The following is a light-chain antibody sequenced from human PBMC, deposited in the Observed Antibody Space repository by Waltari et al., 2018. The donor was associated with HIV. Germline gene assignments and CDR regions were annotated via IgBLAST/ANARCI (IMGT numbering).Light chain of an antibody. CDR1: RSNIGSNT. CDR2: SNN. CDR3: AAWDDSLNGWV. Sequence: QSVLTPPPSASGTPGQRVTISCSGRRSNIGSNTVSWYQQLPGTAPKLFIYSNNQRPSGVPDRFSGSKSGTSASLAISGLQSEDEADYYCAAWDDSLNGWVFGGGTKLTVV. J-gene: IGLJ3*02. V-gene: IGLV1-44*01.